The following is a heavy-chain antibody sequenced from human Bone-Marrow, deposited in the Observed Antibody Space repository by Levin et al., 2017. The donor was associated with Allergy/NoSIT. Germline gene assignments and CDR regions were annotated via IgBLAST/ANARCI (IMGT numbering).Heavy chain of an antibody. CDR1: GFTFRGYG. D-gene: IGHD3-3*01. CDR3: AKCKSGFGITLFGVGLDP. Sequence: GGSLRLSCAASGFTFRGYGFHWVRQAPGKGLEWVAVIWLDGRSQHYADSVKGRFTISRDNSQNTLYLQMNSLRAEDTAVYYCAKCKSGFGITLFGVGLDPWGLGTLVTVSS. CDR2: IWLDGRSQ. J-gene: IGHJ5*02. V-gene: IGHV3-33*03.